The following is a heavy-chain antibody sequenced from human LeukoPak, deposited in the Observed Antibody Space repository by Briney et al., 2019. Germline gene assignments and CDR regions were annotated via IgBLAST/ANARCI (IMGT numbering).Heavy chain of an antibody. D-gene: IGHD3-10*01. CDR1: GGSIRPYY. Sequence: SETLFLTCTVPGGSIRPYYWSWIRQTPGKGLEWIGSIYYTGGTYSKPSLKSRVTISVDTSKNQLSLKLTSVTAPDPVVYYCARAYYYGSGTFDIWGQGTTVTVSS. V-gene: IGHV4-59*01. J-gene: IGHJ3*02. CDR2: IYYTGGT. CDR3: ARAYYYGSGTFDI.